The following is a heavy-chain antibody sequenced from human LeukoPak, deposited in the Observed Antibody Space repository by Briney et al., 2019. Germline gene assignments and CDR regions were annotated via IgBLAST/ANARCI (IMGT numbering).Heavy chain of an antibody. J-gene: IGHJ6*03. Sequence: GGSLRLSCAASGFTFSSYSMNWVRQAPGKGLEGVSSIISSSSYIYYADSVKGRFTISRDNAKNSLYLQMNSLRAEDTAVYYCARVLSGRGSLYSYYYYMDVWGKGTTVTISS. CDR2: IISSSSYI. V-gene: IGHV3-21*04. CDR1: GFTFSSYS. CDR3: ARVLSGRGSLYSYYYYMDV. D-gene: IGHD3-10*01.